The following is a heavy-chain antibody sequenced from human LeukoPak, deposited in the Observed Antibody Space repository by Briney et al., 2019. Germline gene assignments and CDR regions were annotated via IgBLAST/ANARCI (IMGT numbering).Heavy chain of an antibody. V-gene: IGHV1-3*01. J-gene: IGHJ4*02. CDR2: INAGNGNT. D-gene: IGHD2-21*02. CDR3: ATGGAYCGGDCYPVDYFDY. Sequence: ASVKVSCKASGGTFSSYAMHWVRQAPGQRLEWMGWINAGNGNTKYSQKFQGRVTITRDTSASTAYMELSSLRSEDTAVYYCATGGAYCGGDCYPVDYFDYWGQGTLVTVSS. CDR1: GGTFSSYA.